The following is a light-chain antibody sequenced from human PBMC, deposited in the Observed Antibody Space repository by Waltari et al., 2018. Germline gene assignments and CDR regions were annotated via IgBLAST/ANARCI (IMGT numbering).Light chain of an antibody. CDR2: DVS. CDR1: SSDVGGYNY. J-gene: IGLJ2*01. V-gene: IGLV2-11*01. Sequence: QSALTQPRSVSGSPGQSVTISCTGTSSDVGGYNYVSWYQQHPGKAPKLIIYDVSKRPSGVPDRFSGSKSGNTASLTMSGLQAEEEADYYCCSYAGSYAVFGGGTKLTVL. CDR3: CSYAGSYAV.